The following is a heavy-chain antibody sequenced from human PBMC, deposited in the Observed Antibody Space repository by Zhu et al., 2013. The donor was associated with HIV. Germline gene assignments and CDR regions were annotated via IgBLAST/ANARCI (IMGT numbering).Heavy chain of an antibody. CDR2: IIPIFGTA. CDR3: ARAEASGYTYGIYYYAMDV. J-gene: IGHJ6*02. Sequence: QVQLVQSGAEVKKPGSSVKVSCKASGGTFSSYAFSWVRQAPGQGLEWMGGIIPIFGTANYAQKFQGRVTITADESTSTAYMELSSLRSEDTAVYYCARAEASGYTYGIYYYAMDVWGQGTTVTVSS. V-gene: IGHV1-69*01. D-gene: IGHD5-18*01. CDR1: GGTFSSYA.